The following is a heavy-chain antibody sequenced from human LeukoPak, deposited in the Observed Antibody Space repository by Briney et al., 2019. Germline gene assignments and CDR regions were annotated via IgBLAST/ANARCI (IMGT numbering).Heavy chain of an antibody. J-gene: IGHJ4*02. D-gene: IGHD4-11*01. Sequence: PGGSLRLSCAASGFTFSSNYMSWVRQAPGKGLEWVSVIYSGGTTNYADSVKGRFTISRDNAKNTLYLQMNSLRAEDTAVYYCAKGAYSNYPAYFDYWGQGTLVTVSS. CDR3: AKGAYSNYPAYFDY. CDR1: GFTFSSNY. V-gene: IGHV3-53*01. CDR2: IYSGGTT.